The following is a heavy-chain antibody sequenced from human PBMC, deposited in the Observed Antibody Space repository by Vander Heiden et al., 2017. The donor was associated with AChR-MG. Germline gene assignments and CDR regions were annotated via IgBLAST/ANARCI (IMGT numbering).Heavy chain of an antibody. J-gene: IGHJ3*02. D-gene: IGHD1-20*01. CDR1: GSTVSNNY. Sequence: EVQLVESGGGLVQPGGSLRLSCAASGSTVSNNYMRWVRQAPGKGLEWVSVIYSGGSTYYADSAKGRFTISRDNSKNTLYLQMNSLRAEDTAVYYCARGTYNRGAFDIWGQGTMVTVSS. CDR3: ARGTYNRGAFDI. V-gene: IGHV3-66*02. CDR2: IYSGGST.